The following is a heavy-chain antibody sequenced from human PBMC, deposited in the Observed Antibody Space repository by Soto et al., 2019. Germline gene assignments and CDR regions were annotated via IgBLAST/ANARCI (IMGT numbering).Heavy chain of an antibody. J-gene: IGHJ5*02. CDR2: INVYNGNK. V-gene: IGHV1-18*01. D-gene: IGHD2-2*01. CDR3: ARDLAVGWFDP. CDR1: GYTFTSYS. Sequence: ASVKPSCKTSGYTFTSYSISCVRQAPGQGLEWMGWINVYNGNKKYAQNLQGRVTMTTDTSTSTAYMELRSLRPDDTAVYYCARDLAVGWFDPWGQGTLVTVSS.